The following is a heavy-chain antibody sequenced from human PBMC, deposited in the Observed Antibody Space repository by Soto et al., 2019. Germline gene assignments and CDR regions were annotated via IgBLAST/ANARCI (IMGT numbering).Heavy chain of an antibody. CDR2: IFHSGNA. J-gene: IGHJ4*02. CDR1: GGSIRNVY. Sequence: SETLSLTCSVSGGSIRNVYWSWIRQSPGKGLEWIGFIFHSGNAKYNPSLQSRASMSIDTSKNQFSLSLESVTAADTAVYFCARAHAPTLPFDFWSQGTLVTVSS. V-gene: IGHV4-59*01. D-gene: IGHD2-15*01. CDR3: ARAHAPTLPFDF.